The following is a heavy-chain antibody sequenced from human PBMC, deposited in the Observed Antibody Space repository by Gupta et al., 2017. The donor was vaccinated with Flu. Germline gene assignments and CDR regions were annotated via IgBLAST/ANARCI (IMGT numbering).Heavy chain of an antibody. J-gene: IGHJ4*02. Sequence: NWVRQAPGQGLEWIGWISGYNGDTNYAQKFRGRVTMTTDSSATTVYMELRSLTSDDTATYYCARGPRVVAATAGFNFWGQGTLVTVS. V-gene: IGHV1-18*01. CDR3: ARGPRVVAATAGFNF. D-gene: IGHD2-15*01. CDR2: ISGYNGDT.